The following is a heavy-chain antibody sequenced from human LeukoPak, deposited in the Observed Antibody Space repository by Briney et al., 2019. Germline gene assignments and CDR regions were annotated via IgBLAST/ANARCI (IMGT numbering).Heavy chain of an antibody. CDR2: ISYDETNK. D-gene: IGHD2-21*02. Sequence: GGSLRLSCAASGFTFTNYAMHWVRQAPGKGLEWVAVISYDETNKYYEDSVKGRFTISRDNSKNTLYLQMNSLTSADTAVYYCAKVKTDILIPDSWGQGTLVIISS. CDR1: GFTFTNYA. J-gene: IGHJ4*02. CDR3: AKVKTDILIPDS. V-gene: IGHV3-30*04.